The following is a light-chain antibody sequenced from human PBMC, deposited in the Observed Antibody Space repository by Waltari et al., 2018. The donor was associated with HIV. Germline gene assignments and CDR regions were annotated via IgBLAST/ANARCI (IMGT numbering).Light chain of an antibody. Sequence: QSALTQPPSASGSPGQSVTISCTGSSSDVGGYNYVSWYQQHPGKAPKLIIYEVTKRASGVPDRFSGSKSGNTASLTVSGLQAEDEADYYCSSYPGSFPWVFGGGTKLTVL. CDR3: SSYPGSFPWV. CDR1: SSDVGGYNY. CDR2: EVT. V-gene: IGLV2-8*01. J-gene: IGLJ3*02.